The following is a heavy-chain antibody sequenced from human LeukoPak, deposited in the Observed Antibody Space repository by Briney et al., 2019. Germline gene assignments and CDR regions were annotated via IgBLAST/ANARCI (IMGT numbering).Heavy chain of an antibody. Sequence: GMSLRLSCAASVFTFCSYGMQWVRRAPGKGLEGVEDISYDGSKKYCADSVKGRFTIYRDNPKNTLSLQMDGLRAEDTAVYYCAKAYSSGYYGEPSDDNFLVKDGMDVWGQGTTVAVSS. CDR3: AKAYSSGYYGEPSDDNFLVKDGMDV. D-gene: IGHD3-22*01. J-gene: IGHJ6*02. CDR1: VFTFCSYG. V-gene: IGHV3-30*18. CDR2: ISYDGSKK.